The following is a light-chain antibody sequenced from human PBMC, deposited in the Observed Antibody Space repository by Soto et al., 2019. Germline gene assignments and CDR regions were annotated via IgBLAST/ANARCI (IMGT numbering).Light chain of an antibody. J-gene: IGLJ2*01. CDR1: ISNIGAGYD. CDR2: GNS. V-gene: IGLV1-40*01. Sequence: QSVLTQPPSVSGAPGQKVTISCTGSISNIGAGYDVHWYQQLPGTAPKLLIYGNSNRPSGVPDRFSGSKSGTSASQAITGLQAEDEADYYCQAYDSSLDVVFGGGTKLTVL. CDR3: QAYDSSLDVV.